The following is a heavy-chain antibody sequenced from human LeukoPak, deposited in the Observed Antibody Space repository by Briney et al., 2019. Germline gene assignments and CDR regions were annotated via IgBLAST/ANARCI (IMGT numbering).Heavy chain of an antibody. J-gene: IGHJ4*02. CDR2: IKQDGSER. CDR3: AKGRSYSSPDHFDY. CDR1: RFTFSNHW. V-gene: IGHV3-7*05. D-gene: IGHD6-13*01. Sequence: GGSLRLSCAASRFTFSNHWMSWVRQAPEKGLEWVANIKQDGSERYYVDSVKGRFTISRDNAKNSLYLQMNSLRGEDTAVYYCAKGRSYSSPDHFDYWGQGTLATVSS.